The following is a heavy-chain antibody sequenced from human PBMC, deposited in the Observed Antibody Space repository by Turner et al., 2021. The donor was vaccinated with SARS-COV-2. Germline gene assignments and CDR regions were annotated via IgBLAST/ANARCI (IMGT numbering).Heavy chain of an antibody. CDR3: ARDREDCSSTSCYEAN. CDR1: GFTFSSYA. D-gene: IGHD2-2*01. V-gene: IGHV3-30-3*01. J-gene: IGHJ4*02. Sequence: QVQLVAAGGGVVQPGRSLGLSCAASGFTFSSYAMHWVRQAPGKGLEWVAVISYDGSKKYYADSVKGRFTISRDNSKNTLYLQMNSLRAEDTAVYYCARDREDCSSTSCYEANWGQGTLVTVSS. CDR2: ISYDGSKK.